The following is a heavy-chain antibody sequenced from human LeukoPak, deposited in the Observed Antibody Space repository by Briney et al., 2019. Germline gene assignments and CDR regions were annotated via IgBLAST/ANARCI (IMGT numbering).Heavy chain of an antibody. D-gene: IGHD6-13*01. CDR2: IRYDGSNK. CDR1: GFTFSSYG. V-gene: IGHV3-30*02. CDR3: ASSPYSSSWYLRNYFDY. J-gene: IGHJ4*02. Sequence: GGSLRLSCAASGFTFSSYGMHWVRQAPGKGLEWVAFIRYDGSNKYYADSVKGRFTISRDNSKNTLYLQMNSPRAEDTAVYYCASSPYSSSWYLRNYFDYWGQGTLVTVSS.